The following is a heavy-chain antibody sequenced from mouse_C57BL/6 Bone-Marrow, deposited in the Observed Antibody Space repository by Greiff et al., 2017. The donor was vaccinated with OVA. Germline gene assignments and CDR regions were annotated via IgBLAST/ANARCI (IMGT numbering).Heavy chain of an antibody. CDR1: GYTFTSYG. Sequence: VQLQQSGAELARPGASVKLSCKASGYTFTSYGISWVKQRTGQGLEWIGEIYPRSGNTYSHEKFTGKATLTADTSSSTAYMELRILTSEDSAVYFYARARRTYYSNFWFAYWGQGTLVTVSA. V-gene: IGHV1-81*01. CDR3: ARARRTYYSNFWFAY. D-gene: IGHD2-5*01. J-gene: IGHJ3*01. CDR2: IYPRSGNT.